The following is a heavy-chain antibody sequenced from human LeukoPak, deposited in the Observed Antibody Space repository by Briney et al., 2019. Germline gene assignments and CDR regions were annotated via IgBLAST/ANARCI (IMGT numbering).Heavy chain of an antibody. CDR2: IYTSGST. J-gene: IGHJ4*02. D-gene: IGHD1-7*01. V-gene: IGHV4-4*07. CDR1: GGSISSYY. CDR3: ARARELGSKTKYYFDY. Sequence: SETLALTCSVSGGSISSYYWSWIRQPPGKGLEWIGRIYTSGSTNYNPSLKSRVTMSVDTSKNPFSLKLSSVTAADTAVYYCARARELGSKTKYYFDYWGQGTLVTVSS.